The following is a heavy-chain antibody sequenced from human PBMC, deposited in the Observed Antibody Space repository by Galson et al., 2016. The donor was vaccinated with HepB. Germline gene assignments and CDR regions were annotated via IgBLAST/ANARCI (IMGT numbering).Heavy chain of an antibody. CDR1: GGSISGSSDY. J-gene: IGHJ4*02. D-gene: IGHD3-22*01. CDR2: IYYSGST. CDR3: ARLYSASSGAWLLRFDY. V-gene: IGHV4-39*01. Sequence: SETLSLTCTVSGGSISGSSDYWGWIRQPPGKGLEWIGSIYYSGSTYYTPSLKSRVTISVDTSKNQFSLKLNSVTAADRAVYYCARLYSASSGAWLLRFDYWGQGTLVTVSS.